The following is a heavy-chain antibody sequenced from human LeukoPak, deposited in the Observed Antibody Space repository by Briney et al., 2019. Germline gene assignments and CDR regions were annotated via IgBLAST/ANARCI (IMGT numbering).Heavy chain of an antibody. J-gene: IGHJ6*03. Sequence: GGSLRLSCAASGFSFSSYGMHWVRQAPGKGLEWVAVISYDGSNKYYADSVKGRFTISRDNSKNTLYLQMNSLRAEDTAVYYCAKDPTYCTNGVCYLPSYMDVWGKGTTVTVSS. CDR1: GFSFSSYG. CDR2: ISYDGSNK. V-gene: IGHV3-30*18. D-gene: IGHD2-8*01. CDR3: AKDPTYCTNGVCYLPSYMDV.